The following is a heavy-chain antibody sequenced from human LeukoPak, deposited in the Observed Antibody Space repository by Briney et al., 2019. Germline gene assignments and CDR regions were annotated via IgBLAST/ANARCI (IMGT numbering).Heavy chain of an antibody. Sequence: SETLSLTCTVSGGSITISSYYWSWIRQPPGKGLEWIGYIYYSGSTNYNPSLKSRVTISIDTSKNQFSLKLSSVTAADTAVYYCARGGNCGGGSCYSDRGWFDPWGQGTLVTVSS. J-gene: IGHJ5*02. CDR3: ARGGNCGGGSCYSDRGWFDP. V-gene: IGHV4-61*01. D-gene: IGHD2-15*01. CDR2: IYYSGST. CDR1: GGSITISSYY.